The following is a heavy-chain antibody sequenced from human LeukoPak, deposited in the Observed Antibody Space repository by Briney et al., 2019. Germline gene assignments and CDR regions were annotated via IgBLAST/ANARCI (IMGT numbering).Heavy chain of an antibody. CDR1: GGSISSGDYY. J-gene: IGHJ4*02. D-gene: IGHD3-10*01. V-gene: IGHV4-30-4*01. CDR2: IYYSGST. CDR3: ARERVLWFGQWDY. Sequence: SQTLSLTCTVSGGSISSGDYYWSWIRQPPGKGLEWIGYIYYSGSTYYNPSLKSRVTISVDTSKNQFSLKLSSVTAADTAVYYCARERVLWFGQWDYWGQGTLVTVSS.